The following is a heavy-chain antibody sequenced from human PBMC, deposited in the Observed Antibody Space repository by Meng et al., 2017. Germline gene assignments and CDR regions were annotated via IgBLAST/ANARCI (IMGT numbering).Heavy chain of an antibody. CDR2: ISSSSSYI. CDR1: GFTFSSYS. Sequence: GESLKISCAASGFTFSSYSMNWVRQAPGKGLEWVSSISSSSSYIYYADSVKGRFTISRDNAKNSLYLQMNSLRAEDTAVYYCARNDYGDWIDAFDIWGQGTMVTVSS. CDR3: ARNDYGDWIDAFDI. V-gene: IGHV3-21*01. J-gene: IGHJ3*02. D-gene: IGHD4-17*01.